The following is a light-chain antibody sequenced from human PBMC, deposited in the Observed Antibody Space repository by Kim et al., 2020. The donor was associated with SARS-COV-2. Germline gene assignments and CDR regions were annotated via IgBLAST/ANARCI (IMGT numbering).Light chain of an antibody. J-gene: IGKJ4*01. V-gene: IGKV1-9*01. CDR2: AAS. CDR3: QQLNSYPLT. CDR1: QGISSY. Sequence: ASVGNRVTITCRASQGISSYLALYQQKPGKALKLLIYAASTLQSGVPSRFSGSGSGTEFTLTISSLQPEDFATYYCQQLNSYPLTFGGGTKVDIK.